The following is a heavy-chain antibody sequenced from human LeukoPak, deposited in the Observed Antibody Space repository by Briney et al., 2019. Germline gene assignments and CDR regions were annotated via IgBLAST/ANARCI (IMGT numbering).Heavy chain of an antibody. CDR2: MNPNSGST. CDR1: GYTFTGYY. Sequence: ASVKVSCKASGYTFTGYYIRWVRQATGQGLEWMGGMNPNSGSTGYAQKFQGRVTITRNTSISTAYMELSGLRSEDTAVYYCARGRSTGYPYYFEYWGQGTLVTVSS. CDR3: ARGRSTGYPYYFEY. D-gene: IGHD5-12*01. J-gene: IGHJ4*02. V-gene: IGHV1-8*03.